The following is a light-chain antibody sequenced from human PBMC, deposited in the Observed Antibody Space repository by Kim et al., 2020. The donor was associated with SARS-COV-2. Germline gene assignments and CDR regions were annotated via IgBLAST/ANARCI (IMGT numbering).Light chain of an antibody. Sequence: DIVMTQSPDSLAVSLGERATLNCKSSQSVLYSSNNKNYLAWYQQKPGQPPKLLIYWASTRESGVPDRFSGSGSGTDFSLTISSLQAEDVAVYYCQQCYSTQLTFGGGTKVDI. CDR1: QSVLYSSNNKNY. CDR2: WAS. CDR3: QQCYSTQLT. V-gene: IGKV4-1*01. J-gene: IGKJ4*01.